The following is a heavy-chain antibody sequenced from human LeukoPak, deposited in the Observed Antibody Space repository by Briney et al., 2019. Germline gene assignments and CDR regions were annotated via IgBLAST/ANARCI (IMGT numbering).Heavy chain of an antibody. Sequence: SETLSLTCTVSGGSVSSGSYYWSWIRQPPGKGLEWIGYIYYSGSTNYNPSLKSRVTISVDTSKNQFSLKLSSVTAADTAVYYCARGNVGLTIFGVVADAFDIWGQGTMVTVSS. V-gene: IGHV4-61*01. CDR3: ARGNVGLTIFGVVADAFDI. J-gene: IGHJ3*02. D-gene: IGHD3-3*01. CDR1: GGSVSSGSYY. CDR2: IYYSGST.